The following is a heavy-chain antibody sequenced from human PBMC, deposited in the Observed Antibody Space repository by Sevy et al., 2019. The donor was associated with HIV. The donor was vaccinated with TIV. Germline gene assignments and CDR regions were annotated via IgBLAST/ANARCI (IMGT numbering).Heavy chain of an antibody. V-gene: IGHV3-30-3*01. CDR3: ARGFTPYSSGWYDFDD. J-gene: IGHJ5*02. CDR2: ISYDGSNK. D-gene: IGHD6-19*01. CDR1: GFTFSSSA. Sequence: GWSLRVSCAASGFTFSSSAMHWVRQAPGKGLEWVAVISYDGSNKYYADSVKGRFTISRDNSKNTLYLQMNSLRAEDTAVFYCARGFTPYSSGWYDFDDRGQGTLVTVSS.